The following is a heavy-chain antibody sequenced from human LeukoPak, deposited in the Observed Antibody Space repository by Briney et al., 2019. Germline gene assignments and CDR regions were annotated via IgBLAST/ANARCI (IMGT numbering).Heavy chain of an antibody. V-gene: IGHV1-69*16. CDR2: IIPILGIA. CDR1: GGTFSSYT. CDR3: ARDRAYSSRPYYFDY. J-gene: IGHJ4*02. D-gene: IGHD6-13*01. Sequence: SVKVSCKASGGTFSSYTISWVRQAPGQGLEWMGRIIPILGIANYAQKFQGRVTITTDESTSTAYMELSSLRSEDPAVYYCARDRAYSSRPYYFDYWGQGTLVTVSS.